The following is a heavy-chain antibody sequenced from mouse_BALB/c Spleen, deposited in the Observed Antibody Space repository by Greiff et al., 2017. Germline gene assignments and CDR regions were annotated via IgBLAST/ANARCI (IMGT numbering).Heavy chain of an antibody. CDR3: ARPLYYGSSYGFAY. CDR2: ISYSGST. Sequence: EVQGVESGPGLVKPSQSLSLTCTVTGYSITSDYAWNWIRQFPGNKLEWMGYISYSGSTSYNPSLISRISITRDTSKNQFFLQLNSVTTEDTATYYCARPLYYGSSYGFAYWGQGTLVTVSA. J-gene: IGHJ3*01. D-gene: IGHD1-1*01. CDR1: GYSITSDYA. V-gene: IGHV3-2*02.